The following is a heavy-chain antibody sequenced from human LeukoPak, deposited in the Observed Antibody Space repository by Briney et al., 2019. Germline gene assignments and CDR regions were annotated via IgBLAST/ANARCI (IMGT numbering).Heavy chain of an antibody. CDR1: GFTLDNAW. V-gene: IGHV3-23*01. D-gene: IGHD1-26*01. CDR2: ISGTGGST. CDR3: AKDYEPLVGVHRWGDWFDP. J-gene: IGHJ5*02. Sequence: GGSLRLSCAASGFTLDNAWMSWVRQAPGKGLEWVSLISGTGGSTYYADSVKGRFTISRDNSKNTLYLQMNSLRAEDTAVYYCAKDYEPLVGVHRWGDWFDPWGQGTLVTVSS.